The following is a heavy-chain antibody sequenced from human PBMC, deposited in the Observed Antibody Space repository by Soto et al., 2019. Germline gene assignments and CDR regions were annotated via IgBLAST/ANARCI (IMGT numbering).Heavy chain of an antibody. Sequence: QVQLVQSGAEVKKPGSSVKVSCKASGGTFSSYAISWVRQAPGQGLEWMGGIIPIFGTANYAQKFQGRVTITADESTSTAYMELSRLRSEDTAVYYWARDSEGTMVRGVIDYYYYYGMDVWGQGTTVTVSS. V-gene: IGHV1-69*12. CDR1: GGTFSSYA. CDR2: IIPIFGTA. CDR3: ARDSEGTMVRGVIDYYYYYGMDV. J-gene: IGHJ6*02. D-gene: IGHD3-10*01.